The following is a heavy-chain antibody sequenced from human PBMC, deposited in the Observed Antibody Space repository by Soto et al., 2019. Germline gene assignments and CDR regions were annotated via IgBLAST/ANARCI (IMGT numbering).Heavy chain of an antibody. CDR2: INAGNGNT. Sequence: QVQLVQSGAEVKKPGASVKVSCKASGYTFTSYAMHWVRQAPGQRLEWMGWINAGNGNTKYSQKFQGRVTITRDTSASTAYMELSSLRSEDTAVYYCARGISQWFGELPYYWGQGTLVTVSS. V-gene: IGHV1-3*01. J-gene: IGHJ4*02. CDR3: ARGISQWFGELPYY. D-gene: IGHD3-10*01. CDR1: GYTFTSYA.